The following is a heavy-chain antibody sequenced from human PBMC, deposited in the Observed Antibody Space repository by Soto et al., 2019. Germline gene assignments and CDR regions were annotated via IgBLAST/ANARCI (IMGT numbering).Heavy chain of an antibody. J-gene: IGHJ4*02. CDR3: AAEYEYSSGWERIGY. CDR1: GFTFSSYA. V-gene: IGHV3-23*01. CDR2: ISGSGGST. Sequence: EVQLLESGGGLVQPGGSLRLSCAASGFTFSSYAMSWFRQAPGQGREWVSAISGSGGSTYYAESVKGRLTISRDITKNTLYLQMNSLRAADTAVYYCAAEYEYSSGWERIGYWGQGTLVTVSS. D-gene: IGHD6-19*01.